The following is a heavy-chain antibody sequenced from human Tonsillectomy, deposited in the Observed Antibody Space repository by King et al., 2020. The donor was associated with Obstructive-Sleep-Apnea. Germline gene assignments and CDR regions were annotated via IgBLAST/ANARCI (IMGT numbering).Heavy chain of an antibody. V-gene: IGHV4-34*01. J-gene: IGHJ4*02. CDR3: ARGPSSETHDFDF. CDR1: GGSFSGYY. D-gene: IGHD3-10*01. Sequence: VQLQQWGAGLLKPSETLSLTCAVYGGSFSGYYWSWIRQPPERGLEWIGQIKHSGGTIYKSSLESRVTISLDTSKNQLSLKVRSMTAADTAVYYCARGPSSETHDFDFWGQGTLVTVSS. CDR2: IKHSGGT.